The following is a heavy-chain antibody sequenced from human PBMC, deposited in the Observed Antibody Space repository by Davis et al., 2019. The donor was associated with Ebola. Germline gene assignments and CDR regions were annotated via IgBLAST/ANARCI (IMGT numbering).Heavy chain of an antibody. D-gene: IGHD3-3*01. CDR2: ISSSSSYT. CDR3: ARDGRRFLEWFGPDY. J-gene: IGHJ4*02. Sequence: GESLKISCAASGFTFSDYYMNWIRQAPGKGLEWVSYISSSSSYTTYADSVKGRFTVSRDNAKNSLYLQMNSLRAEDTAVYYCARDGRRFLEWFGPDYWGQGTLVTVSS. CDR1: GFTFSDYY. V-gene: IGHV3-11*06.